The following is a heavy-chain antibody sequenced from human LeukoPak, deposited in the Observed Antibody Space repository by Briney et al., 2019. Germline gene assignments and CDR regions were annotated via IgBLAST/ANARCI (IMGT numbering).Heavy chain of an antibody. CDR2: ISSSSSYI. J-gene: IGHJ4*02. Sequence: GGSLRLSCGASGFTFSSYSMNWVRQAPGKGLEWVSSISSSSSYIYYADSVKGRFTISRDNAKNSLYLQMNSLRAEDTAVYYCARDSNYYDSSGYYFYVWGQGTLVTVSS. CDR1: GFTFSSYS. D-gene: IGHD3-22*01. CDR3: ARDSNYYDSSGYYFYV. V-gene: IGHV3-21*01.